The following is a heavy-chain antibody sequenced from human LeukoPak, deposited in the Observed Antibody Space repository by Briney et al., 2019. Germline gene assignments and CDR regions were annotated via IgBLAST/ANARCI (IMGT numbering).Heavy chain of an antibody. V-gene: IGHV4-59*08. CDR1: GGSISSYY. J-gene: IGHJ5*02. D-gene: IGHD4-17*01. CDR2: IYYSGST. Sequence: SETLSLTCTVSGGSISSYYWSWIRQPPGKGLEWIGYIYYSGSTNYNPSLKSRVTISVDTSKNQFSLKLSSVTAADTAVYYYARRTYGDYGTNWFDPWGQGTLVTVSS. CDR3: ARRTYGDYGTNWFDP.